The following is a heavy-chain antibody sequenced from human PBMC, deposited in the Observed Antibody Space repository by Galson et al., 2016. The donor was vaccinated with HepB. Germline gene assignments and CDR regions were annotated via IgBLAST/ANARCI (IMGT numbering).Heavy chain of an antibody. CDR1: GFSFSSYA. D-gene: IGHD2-21*02. Sequence: SLRLSCAASGFSFSSYALNWVRQAPGKGLEWVAVISYDGGDKHYADSVKGRFTVSRDNSKNTLFLQMNSLRVEDTAVYYCAKLDCGRDCPRDDWGQGTLVTVSS. CDR2: ISYDGGDK. V-gene: IGHV3-30*04. J-gene: IGHJ4*02. CDR3: AKLDCGRDCPRDD.